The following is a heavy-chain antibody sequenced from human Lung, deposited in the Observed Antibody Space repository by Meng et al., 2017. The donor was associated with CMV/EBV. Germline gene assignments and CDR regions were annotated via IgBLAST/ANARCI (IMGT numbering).Heavy chain of an antibody. CDR3: ARTRIEVEPDGRKIKYYNYGMDV. CDR2: MNPNSGNT. D-gene: IGHD2-2*01. J-gene: IGHJ6*02. Sequence: SVXVSXXASGYTFTTYDINWVRQATGQGLEWMGWMNPNSGNTGYAQKFQGRVTLTRVTSISTAYMELSSVTSDDTAVYYCARTRIEVEPDGRKIKYYNYGMDVWGQGTXVTVSS. V-gene: IGHV1-8*01. CDR1: GYTFTTYD.